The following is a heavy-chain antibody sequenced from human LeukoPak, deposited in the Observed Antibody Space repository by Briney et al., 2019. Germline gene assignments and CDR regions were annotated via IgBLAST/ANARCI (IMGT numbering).Heavy chain of an antibody. CDR3: ARFSVAAAGTGWFDP. CDR2: IYYSEST. D-gene: IGHD6-13*01. J-gene: IGHJ5*02. CDR1: GVSISSYY. Sequence: PSETLSLTCTVSGVSISSYYWSWIRQPPGKGLELIGYIYYSESTNSNPSLKSRVSISVDTSKNRLSLKLSSVTAADTAVYYCARFSVAAAGTGWFDPWGQGALVTVSS. V-gene: IGHV4-59*01.